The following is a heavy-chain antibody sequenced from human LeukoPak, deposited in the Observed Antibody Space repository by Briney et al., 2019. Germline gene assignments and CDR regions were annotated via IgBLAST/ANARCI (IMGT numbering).Heavy chain of an antibody. CDR2: IYYSGST. CDR1: GGSISSYY. J-gene: IGHJ5*02. V-gene: IGHV4-59*01. Sequence: SETLSLTCTVSGGSISSYYWSWIRQPPGKGLEWIGYIYYSGSTNYNPSLKSRVTISLDTSKNQSSLKLSSVTAADTALYYCAREGISTSWFNPWGQGTLVTVSS. CDR3: AREGISTSWFNP.